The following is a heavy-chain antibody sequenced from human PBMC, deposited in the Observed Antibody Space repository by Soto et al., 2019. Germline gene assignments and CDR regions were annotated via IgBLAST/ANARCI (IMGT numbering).Heavy chain of an antibody. CDR2: ISSSSSYI. Sequence: EVQLVESGGGLVKPGGSLRLSCAASGFTFSSYSMNWVRQAPGKGLEWVSSISSSSSYIYYADSVKGRFTISRDNAKNSLYLQMNSLRDEDTAVYYCARVEMATRGIDYWGQGTLVTVSS. CDR1: GFTFSSYS. J-gene: IGHJ4*02. V-gene: IGHV3-21*01. CDR3: ARVEMATRGIDY. D-gene: IGHD5-12*01.